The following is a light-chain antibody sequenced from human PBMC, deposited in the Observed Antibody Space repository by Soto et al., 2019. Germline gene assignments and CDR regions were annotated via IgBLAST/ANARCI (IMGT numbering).Light chain of an antibody. CDR1: QRISRW. CDR3: QQYDSYSKT. CDR2: KAS. V-gene: IGKV1-5*03. J-gene: IGKJ1*01. Sequence: DIQMTQSPSTLSAAVGDRVTITCRASQRISRWLAWYQQKPGKAPKLLIYKASSLEIGVPSRFSGSASGPESPLTVFGLHSDDFATYYCQQYDSYSKTFGQG.